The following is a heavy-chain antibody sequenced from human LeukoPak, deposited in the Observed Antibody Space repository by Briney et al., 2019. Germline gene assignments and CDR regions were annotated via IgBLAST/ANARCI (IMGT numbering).Heavy chain of an antibody. V-gene: IGHV1-2*02. D-gene: IGHD2-2*02. Sequence: GASVKVSCKASGYTFTGYYMHWVRQAPGQGLEWMGWINPNSGGTNYAQKFQGRVTMTRDTSISTAYMELSRLRSDDTAVYYCARYCSSTSCYTDGDYWGQGTLVTVSS. J-gene: IGHJ4*02. CDR3: ARYCSSTSCYTDGDY. CDR2: INPNSGGT. CDR1: GYTFTGYY.